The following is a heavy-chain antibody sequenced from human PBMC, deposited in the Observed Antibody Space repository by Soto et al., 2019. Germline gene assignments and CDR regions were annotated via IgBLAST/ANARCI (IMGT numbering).Heavy chain of an antibody. D-gene: IGHD2-15*01. CDR2: INAGNGNT. CDR1: GYTFTSYA. Sequence: RASVKVSCKASGYTFTSYAMHWVRQAPGQRLEWMGWINAGNGNTKYSQKFQGRVTITRDTSASTAYMELSSLRSEDTAVYYCARDRNVVVVAADAFDIWGQGTMVTVSS. CDR3: ARDRNVVVVAADAFDI. J-gene: IGHJ3*02. V-gene: IGHV1-3*01.